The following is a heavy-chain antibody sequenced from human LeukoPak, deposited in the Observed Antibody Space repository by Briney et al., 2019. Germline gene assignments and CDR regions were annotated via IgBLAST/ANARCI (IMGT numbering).Heavy chain of an antibody. CDR3: ARGGMLRGVPDV. D-gene: IGHD3-10*01. CDR2: INGDVTSR. V-gene: IGHV3-74*01. CDR1: GYIFSNYW. Sequence: GGSLRLSCAASGYIFSNYWMNWVRQDPGKGLVWVSRINGDVTSRSYADSVKGRFTISRDNAKNTLYLQMNSLRHEDTAVYYCARGGMLRGVPDVWGQGTTVTVSS. J-gene: IGHJ6*02.